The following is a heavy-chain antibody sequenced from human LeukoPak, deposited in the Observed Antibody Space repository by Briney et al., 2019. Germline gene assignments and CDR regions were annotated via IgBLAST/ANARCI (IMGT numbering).Heavy chain of an antibody. J-gene: IGHJ4*02. V-gene: IGHV4-38-2*02. CDR3: ARVDIVATIHFDY. D-gene: IGHD5-12*01. CDR2: IYHSGSN. Sequence: SETLSLTCNVSGYSISNGYYWGWIRQPPGKGLEWIGIIYHSGSNHYNPSLKSRVSISVDTSKNQFSLILTSVTAADTAVYYCARVDIVATIHFDYWGQGTLVTVSS. CDR1: GYSISNGYY.